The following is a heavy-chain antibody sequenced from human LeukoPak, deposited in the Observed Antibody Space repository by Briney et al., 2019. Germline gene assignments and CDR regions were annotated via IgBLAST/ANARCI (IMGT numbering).Heavy chain of an antibody. D-gene: IGHD2-8*01. Sequence: SQTLSLTCAVSGGSISSGTYYWTWIRQHPGMGLEWIGYIYYSGSTNYNPSLKSRVIMSVDTSKNQFSLNLSSVTAADTAVYYCARHGSFGYCSNGVCYSDYFDPWGQGTLVTVSS. CDR2: IYYSGST. CDR3: ARHGSFGYCSNGVCYSDYFDP. J-gene: IGHJ5*02. CDR1: GGSISSGTYY. V-gene: IGHV4-31*11.